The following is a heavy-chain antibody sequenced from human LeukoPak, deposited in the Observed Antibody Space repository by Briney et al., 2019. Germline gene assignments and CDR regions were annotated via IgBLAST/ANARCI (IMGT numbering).Heavy chain of an antibody. CDR1: GGSISSYY. CDR2: IYYSGST. J-gene: IGHJ3*02. CDR3: ASQPRYCSGGSCSDAFDI. V-gene: IGHV4-59*01. Sequence: SETQSLTCTVSGGSISSYYWSWIRQPPGKGLEWIGYIYYSGSTNYNPSLKSRVTISVDTSKNQFSLKLSSVTAADTAVYYCASQPRYCSGGSCSDAFDIWGQGTMVTVSS. D-gene: IGHD2-15*01.